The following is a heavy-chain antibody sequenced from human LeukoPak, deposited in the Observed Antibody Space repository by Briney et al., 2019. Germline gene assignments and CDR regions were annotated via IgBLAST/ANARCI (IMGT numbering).Heavy chain of an antibody. V-gene: IGHV1-8*01. D-gene: IGHD3-22*01. CDR3: ARSSSRIVETSGSYYYFDY. CDR2: MNPNTGNT. Sequence: ASVKVSCKTSGYTFTSYDINWMRQATGQGLEWMGWMNPNTGNTGYAHRFQGRVTMTRNTSISTAYMELSGLRSDDTAVYNCARSSSRIVETSGSYYYFDYWGQGTLVTVSS. CDR1: GYTFTSYD. J-gene: IGHJ4*02.